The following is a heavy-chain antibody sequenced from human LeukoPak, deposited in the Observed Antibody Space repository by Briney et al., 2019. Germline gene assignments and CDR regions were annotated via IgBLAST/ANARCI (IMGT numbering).Heavy chain of an antibody. V-gene: IGHV1-2*02. D-gene: IGHD6-19*01. Sequence: ASVKVSCKASGYTFTGYYMHWVRQAPGQGLEWMGWINPNSGGTNYAQKFQGRVTMTRDTSISTAYMELSRLRAEDTAVYYCARDWGYSNGHPFDYWGQGTLVTVSS. CDR1: GYTFTGYY. CDR2: INPNSGGT. CDR3: ARDWGYSNGHPFDY. J-gene: IGHJ4*02.